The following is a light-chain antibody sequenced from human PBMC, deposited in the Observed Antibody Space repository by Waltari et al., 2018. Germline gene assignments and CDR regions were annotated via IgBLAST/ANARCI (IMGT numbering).Light chain of an antibody. CDR1: NRDIVNYNS. CDR2: EVS. Sequence: QSALTQPASVSGSPGQSITISCTGTNRDIVNYNSVSWYQHHPGKAPKLILYEVSNRPSGVSNRFSGSKSDNTASLTISGLQADDEADFYCSSHTINGTVLFGGGTKLTVL. J-gene: IGLJ2*01. CDR3: SSHTINGTVL. V-gene: IGLV2-14*01.